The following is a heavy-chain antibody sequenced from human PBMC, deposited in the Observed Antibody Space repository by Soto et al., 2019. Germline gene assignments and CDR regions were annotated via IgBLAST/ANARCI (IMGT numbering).Heavy chain of an antibody. CDR1: GGSISSYY. CDR2: IYYSGST. Sequence: SETLSLTCTVSGGSISSYYWSWIRQPPGKGLEWIGYIYYSGSTNYNPSLKSRVTISVDTSKNQFSLKLSSVPAADTAVYYCASSDSPHPPYYFDYWGQGTLVTVSS. J-gene: IGHJ4*02. V-gene: IGHV4-59*01. D-gene: IGHD2-15*01. CDR3: ASSDSPHPPYYFDY.